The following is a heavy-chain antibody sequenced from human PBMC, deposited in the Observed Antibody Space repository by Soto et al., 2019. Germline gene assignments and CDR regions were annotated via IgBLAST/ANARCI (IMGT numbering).Heavy chain of an antibody. CDR2: ISPDGTIT. CDR3: ARPRSMASSGFDI. J-gene: IGHJ3*02. V-gene: IGHV3-74*01. Sequence: EVQLVESGGGLVQPGGSLRLSCAASGYTFSRHWIHWVRQAPGQGLVGVSRISPDGTITDYADSVRGRFTISRDNAKNTLYLQMDSLRADDTAVYYCARPRSMASSGFDICGQGKMVTVSS. D-gene: IGHD3-3*02. CDR1: GYTFSRHW.